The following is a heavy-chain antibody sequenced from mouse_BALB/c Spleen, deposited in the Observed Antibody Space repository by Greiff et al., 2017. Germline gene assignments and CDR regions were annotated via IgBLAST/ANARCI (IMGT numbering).Heavy chain of an antibody. CDR1: GFNIKDYY. CDR3: ARGGVRGYFDY. Sequence: EVHLVESGAELVRPGALVKLSCKASGFNIKDYYMHWVKQRPEQGLEWIGWIDPENGNPIYDPKFQGKASITADTSSNTAYLQLSSLTSEDTAVYYCARGGVRGYFDYWGQGTTLTVSS. V-gene: IGHV14-1*02. D-gene: IGHD2-14*01. CDR2: IDPENGNP. J-gene: IGHJ2*01.